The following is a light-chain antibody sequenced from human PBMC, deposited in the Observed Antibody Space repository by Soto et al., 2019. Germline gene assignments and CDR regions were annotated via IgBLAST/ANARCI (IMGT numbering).Light chain of an antibody. CDR1: SSNLGDNT. CDR2: SYD. Sequence: QPVLTQPPSASGTPGQRVTISCSTSSSNLGDNTVNWYQHVPGTAPKLLIYSYDQRPSGVPERFSGSKSSTAATLDIIGFQYEDEVDYYGAAGDPRLDGYVCGDGTNSTV. V-gene: IGLV1-44*01. J-gene: IGLJ1*01. CDR3: AAGDPRLDGYV.